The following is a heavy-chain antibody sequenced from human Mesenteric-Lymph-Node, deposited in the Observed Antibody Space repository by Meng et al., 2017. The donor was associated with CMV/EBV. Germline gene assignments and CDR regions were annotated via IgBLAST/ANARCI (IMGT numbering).Heavy chain of an antibody. V-gene: IGHV4-59*01. Sequence: SETLSLTCTGSGGSISSYYWSWIRQPPGKGLEWIGYIYYSGSTNYNPSLKSRVTISVDTSNNQFSLKVSSVTAADTAVYYCARDARGSSHFDFWGQGTLVTVSS. D-gene: IGHD1-26*01. J-gene: IGHJ4*02. CDR3: ARDARGSSHFDF. CDR1: GGSISSYY. CDR2: IYYSGST.